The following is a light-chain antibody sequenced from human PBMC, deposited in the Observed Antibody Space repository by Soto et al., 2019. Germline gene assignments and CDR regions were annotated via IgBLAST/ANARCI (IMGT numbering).Light chain of an antibody. J-gene: IGKJ1*01. CDR3: QHYNSYSEA. CDR1: QTISSW. Sequence: DLQMTQSPSTLSGSVGDRVTITCRASQTISSWLAWYQQKPGKAPKLLIYKASTLKSGVPSRVSGSGSGTEFTLTISSLQADDFATYYCQHYNSYSEAFGQGTKVDIK. V-gene: IGKV1-5*03. CDR2: KAS.